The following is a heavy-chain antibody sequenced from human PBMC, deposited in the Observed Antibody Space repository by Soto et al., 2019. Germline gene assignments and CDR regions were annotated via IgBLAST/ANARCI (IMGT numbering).Heavy chain of an antibody. CDR2: IYYTGST. D-gene: IGHD4-17*01. CDR1: GGSIRGYY. J-gene: IGHJ4*02. V-gene: IGHV4-59*12. Sequence: SETLSLTCTVSGGSIRGYYWTWIRQTPGKGLEWIGEIYYTGSTKYNPSPKSRVTISVDTSKSQFYLKLSSVTAADTAVYYCARNTYGDDTGGYWGQGTLVTVSS. CDR3: ARNTYGDDTGGY.